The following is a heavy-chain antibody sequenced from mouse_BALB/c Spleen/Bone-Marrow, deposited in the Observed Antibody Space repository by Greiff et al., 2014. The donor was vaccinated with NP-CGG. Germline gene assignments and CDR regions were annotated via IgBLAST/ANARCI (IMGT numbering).Heavy chain of an antibody. J-gene: IGHJ2*01. V-gene: IGHV7-3*02. CDR2: IRSKPNGYTT. D-gene: IGHD5-1*01. CDR1: GFTFTDYF. CDR3: ARDYSGYFDF. Sequence: EVMLVESGGGLVQPGGSLRLSCTPSGFTFTDYFMTWVRQPPGKALEWLGFIRSKPNGYTTEYNPSVKGRFTISRDNSQGILYLQMNTLRAEDSAIYYCARDYSGYFDFGGQGPTLTVSS.